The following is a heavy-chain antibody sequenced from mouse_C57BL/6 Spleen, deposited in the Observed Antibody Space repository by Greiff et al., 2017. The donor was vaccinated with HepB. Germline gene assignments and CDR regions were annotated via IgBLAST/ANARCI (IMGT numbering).Heavy chain of an antibody. CDR1: GFTFNTYA. J-gene: IGHJ4*01. V-gene: IGHV10-3*01. CDR2: IRSKSSNYAT. D-gene: IGHD2-4*01. CDR3: GGDYPYAKDY. Sequence: DVQLVESGGGLVQPKGSLKLSCAASGFTFNTYAMYWVRQGPGKGLEWVARIRSKSSNYATYYADSVKDRFTISRDDSQNMLYLQMNNLKTEDTSKYYGGGDYPYAKDYWGQGTSVTVSS.